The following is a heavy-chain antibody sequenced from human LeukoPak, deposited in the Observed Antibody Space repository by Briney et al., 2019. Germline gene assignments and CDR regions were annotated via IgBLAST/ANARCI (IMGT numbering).Heavy chain of an antibody. CDR2: VGPSGGTG. CDR1: GFTFSSAT. D-gene: IGHD7-27*01. Sequence: VGSLRLSCAPSGFTFSSATMMWVRQAPGKGLEFVSGVGPSGGTGTYADSVKGRFTISRDNSKNTLYLQMNSLRVEDTAVYYCAKDPNWDRGSWGQGTLVTVSS. V-gene: IGHV3-23*01. J-gene: IGHJ5*02. CDR3: AKDPNWDRGS.